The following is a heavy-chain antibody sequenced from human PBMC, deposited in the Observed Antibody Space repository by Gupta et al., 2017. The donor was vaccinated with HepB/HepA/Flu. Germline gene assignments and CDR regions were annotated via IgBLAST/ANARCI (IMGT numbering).Heavy chain of an antibody. Sequence: QVQVVESGVGVVQPGRSLRLSCAASGFSFSSYAMHWVRQAPGKGLEWVALIADDGNNVYYADSVKGRINSSKDHYKKTLYLKMNSLRAEDTAVEYGAKDKGGFGEWLGHDYWGQGTRVTVSS. V-gene: IGHV3-30*18. D-gene: IGHD3-10*01. CDR2: IADDGNNV. CDR1: GFSFSSYA. CDR3: AKDKGGFGEWLGHDY. J-gene: IGHJ4*02.